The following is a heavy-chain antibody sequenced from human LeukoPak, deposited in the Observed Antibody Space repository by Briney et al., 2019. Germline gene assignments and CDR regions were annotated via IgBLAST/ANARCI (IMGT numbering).Heavy chain of an antibody. Sequence: GGSLRLSCAASGFSFSDAWMNWVRQAPGKGLEWVGHIRSKADGGTPDYIAPVKGRFTISRDDSKDTLYLQMNSLRAEDTAIYYCTTTAGYNYGQYWGQGTLVTVSS. CDR2: IRSKADGGTP. CDR3: TTTAGYNYGQY. D-gene: IGHD5-18*01. V-gene: IGHV3-15*07. J-gene: IGHJ4*02. CDR1: GFSFSDAW.